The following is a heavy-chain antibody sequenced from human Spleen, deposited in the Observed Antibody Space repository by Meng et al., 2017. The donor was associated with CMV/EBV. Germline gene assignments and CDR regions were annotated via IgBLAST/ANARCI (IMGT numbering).Heavy chain of an antibody. CDR1: EISFRTYS. CDR3: ARDARGRAPRLLFRGTHYFDY. V-gene: IGHV3-7*01. Sequence: GGSLRLSCAASEISFRTYSMSWVRQTPGKGLEWLASIKQDGSEKYYVDSVKGRFTISRDNAKYLLYLQMSRLRVDDSAIYYCARDARGRAPRLLFRGTHYFDYWGQGALVTVSS. J-gene: IGHJ4*02. D-gene: IGHD6-6*01. CDR2: IKQDGSEK.